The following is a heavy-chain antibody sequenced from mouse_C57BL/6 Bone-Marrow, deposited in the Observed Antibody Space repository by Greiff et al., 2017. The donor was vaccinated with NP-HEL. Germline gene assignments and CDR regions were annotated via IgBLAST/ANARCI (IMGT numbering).Heavy chain of an antibody. CDR2: IWSGGST. D-gene: IGHD4-1*01. V-gene: IGHV2-2*01. Sequence: QVQLQQSGPGLVQPSQSLSITCTVSGFSLTSYGVHWVRQSPGKGLEWLGVIWSGGSTDYNAAFISRLSISKDNSKSQVFFKMNRLQADDTGVYCCARENGDEDYWGQGTTLTVSS. J-gene: IGHJ2*01. CDR1: GFSLTSYG. CDR3: ARENGDEDY.